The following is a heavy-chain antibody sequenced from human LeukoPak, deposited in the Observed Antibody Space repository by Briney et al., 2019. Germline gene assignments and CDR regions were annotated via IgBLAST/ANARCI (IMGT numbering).Heavy chain of an antibody. Sequence: GGSLRLSCAASGFTFSSYAMSWVRQAPGKGLEWVSAISGSGGSTYYADSVKGRFTISRDNSKNTLYLQMNSLRAEDTAVYYCARDPVADGSGSYFGFETDYWGQGTLVTVSS. CDR2: ISGSGGST. CDR1: GFTFSSYA. CDR3: ARDPVADGSGSYFGFETDY. D-gene: IGHD3-10*01. V-gene: IGHV3-23*01. J-gene: IGHJ4*02.